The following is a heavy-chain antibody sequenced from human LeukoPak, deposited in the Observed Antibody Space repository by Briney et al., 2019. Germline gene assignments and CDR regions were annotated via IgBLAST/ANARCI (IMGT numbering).Heavy chain of an antibody. CDR1: GFTFGSYG. CDR3: AKSGSYFSRSGGGIDY. Sequence: PGGSLRLSCAASGFTFGSYGMHWVRQAPGKGLEWVAVISYDGSNKYYADSVKGRFTISRDNSKNTLYLQMNSLRAEDTAVYYCAKSGSYFSRSGGGIDYWGQGTLVTVSS. J-gene: IGHJ4*02. D-gene: IGHD1-26*01. CDR2: ISYDGSNK. V-gene: IGHV3-30*18.